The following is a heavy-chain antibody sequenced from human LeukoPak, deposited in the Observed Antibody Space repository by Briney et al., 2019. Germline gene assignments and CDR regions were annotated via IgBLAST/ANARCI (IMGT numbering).Heavy chain of an antibody. V-gene: IGHV1-18*01. Sequence: GASVKVSCKASGYTFTSYGISWVRQAPGQGLEWMGWISAYNGNTNYAQKLQGRVTMTTDTSTSTVYMELSSLRSEDTAVYYCASESAGYSGYDYVHYWGQGTLVTVSS. CDR2: ISAYNGNT. D-gene: IGHD5-12*01. CDR3: ASESAGYSGYDYVHY. J-gene: IGHJ4*02. CDR1: GYTFTSYG.